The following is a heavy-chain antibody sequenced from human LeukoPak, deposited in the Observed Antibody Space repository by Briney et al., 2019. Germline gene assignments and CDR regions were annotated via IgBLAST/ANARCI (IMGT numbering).Heavy chain of an antibody. CDR1: GGSISSSSYY. D-gene: IGHD3-3*01. V-gene: IGHV4-39*01. CDR2: IYYSGST. Sequence: SETLSLTCTVSGGSISSSSYYWGWIRQPPGKGLEWIGSIYYSGSTYYSPSLKSRVTISVDTSKNQFSLKLSSVTAADTAVYYCARALYDFWSGYYSAPDYWGQGTLVTVSS. CDR3: ARALYDFWSGYYSAPDY. J-gene: IGHJ4*02.